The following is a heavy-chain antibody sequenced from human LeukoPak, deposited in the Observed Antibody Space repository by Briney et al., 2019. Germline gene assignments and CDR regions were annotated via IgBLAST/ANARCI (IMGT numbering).Heavy chain of an antibody. Sequence: PSETLSLTCAVYGGSFSGYYWSWIRQPPGKGLEWIGEINHSGSTNYNPSLKSRVTISVDTSKNQFSLKLSSVTAADTGVYYCARGSPFSSYYYMDVWDQGSTVAVSS. CDR2: INHSGST. CDR3: ARGSPFSSYYYMDV. J-gene: IGHJ6*03. V-gene: IGHV4-34*01. CDR1: GGSFSGYY.